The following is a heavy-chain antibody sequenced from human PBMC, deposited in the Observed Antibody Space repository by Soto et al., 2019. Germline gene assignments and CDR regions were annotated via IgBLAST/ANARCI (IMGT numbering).Heavy chain of an antibody. D-gene: IGHD3-10*01. CDR3: ARVDLVLLWFGELQKNWFDP. J-gene: IGHJ5*02. Sequence: PSETLSLTCAVYGGSFSGYYWSWIRQPPGKGLEWIGEINHSGSTNYNPSLKSRVTISVDTSKNQFSLKLSSVTAADTAVYYCARVDLVLLWFGELQKNWFDPWGQGTLVTVSS. CDR2: INHSGST. CDR1: GGSFSGYY. V-gene: IGHV4-34*01.